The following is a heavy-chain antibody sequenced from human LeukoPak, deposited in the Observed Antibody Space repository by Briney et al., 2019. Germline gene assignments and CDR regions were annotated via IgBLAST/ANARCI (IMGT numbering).Heavy chain of an antibody. CDR3: ARARITMVRGVPYFDY. V-gene: IGHV1-18*01. J-gene: IGHJ4*02. CDR2: ISAYNGNT. Sequence: ASVKVSCKASGYTFTNYGISWVRQAPGQGLEWMGWISAYNGNTNYAQKLQGRVTMTTDTSTSTAYMELRGLRSDDTAVYYCARARITMVRGVPYFDYWGQGTLVTVSS. D-gene: IGHD3-10*01. CDR1: GYTFTNYG.